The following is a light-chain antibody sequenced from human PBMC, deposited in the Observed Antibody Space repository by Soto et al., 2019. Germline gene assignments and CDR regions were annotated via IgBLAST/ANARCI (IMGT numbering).Light chain of an antibody. CDR1: QVVSSSY. CDR3: QHYGTFPSS. Sequence: EIVLTQSPGTLSLSPGESATLSCRANQVVSSSYLAWYQQKPGQAPRLLIYHASDRATGVPDRFSGSGSGTDFALTITRLEPEDFALFYCQHYGTFPSSFGQGTKLEIK. V-gene: IGKV3-20*01. CDR2: HAS. J-gene: IGKJ2*01.